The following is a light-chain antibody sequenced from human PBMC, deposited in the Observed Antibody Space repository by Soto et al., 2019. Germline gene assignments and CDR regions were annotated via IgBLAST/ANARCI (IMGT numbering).Light chain of an antibody. CDR3: QQYYNTPTT. Sequence: DIVMTQSPDSLAVSLGERATIDCKSSQSVLYTSNSRNYLAWYQQRPGQPPKLLIYWSSTRESGVPDRFSGSGSGTHFTITISSLQAEDVAVYYCQQYYNTPTTFGQGTKLEIK. CDR2: WSS. CDR1: QSVLYTSNSRNY. V-gene: IGKV4-1*01. J-gene: IGKJ2*01.